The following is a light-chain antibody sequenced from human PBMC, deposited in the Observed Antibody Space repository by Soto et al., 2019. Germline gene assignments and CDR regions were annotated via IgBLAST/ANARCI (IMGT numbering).Light chain of an antibody. V-gene: IGLV2-14*01. CDR2: DGS. Sequence: QSVLTQPASVSGSPGQSITISCVGTSSDIGDYNYVSWYQQHPGKVPKVIIYDGSNRPSGVSYRFSATKSGNTASLTISRLQAEDEADYYCCSYTRSGTLIFGTGTKVTVL. CDR3: CSYTRSGTLI. CDR1: SSDIGDYNY. J-gene: IGLJ1*01.